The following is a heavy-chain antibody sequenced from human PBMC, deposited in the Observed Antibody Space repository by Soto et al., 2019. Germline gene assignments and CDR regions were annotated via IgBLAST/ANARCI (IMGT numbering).Heavy chain of an antibody. D-gene: IGHD3-16*01. V-gene: IGHV3-15*01. CDR3: TTEAGHPETEYDYVWGSYFWSDY. Sequence: PGGSLRLSCAASGFTFSNAWMSWVRQAPGKGLEWVGRIKSKTDGGTTDYAAPVKGRFTISRDDSKNTLYLQMNSLKTEDTAVYYCTTEAGHPETEYDYVWGSYFWSDYWGQGTLVTVSS. CDR2: IKSKTDGGTT. CDR1: GFTFSNAW. J-gene: IGHJ4*02.